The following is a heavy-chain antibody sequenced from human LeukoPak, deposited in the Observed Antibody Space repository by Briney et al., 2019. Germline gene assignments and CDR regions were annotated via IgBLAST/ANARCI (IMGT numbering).Heavy chain of an antibody. V-gene: IGHV4-39*01. CDR1: GGSISSSDYL. J-gene: IGHJ5*02. Sequence: SETLSLACTVSGGSISSSDYLWAWVRQPPGKGLEWIGDFYYNGVTSYNPSLKSRVTISVDTSKNQFSLNLTSVTAAETALYYCVRRKYVSARIDPWGQGTLVTVSS. CDR2: FYYNGVT. CDR3: VRRKYVSARIDP. D-gene: IGHD3-16*01.